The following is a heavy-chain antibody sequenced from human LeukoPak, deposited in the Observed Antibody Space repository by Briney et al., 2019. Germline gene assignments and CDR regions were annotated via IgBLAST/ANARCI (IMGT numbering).Heavy chain of an antibody. J-gene: IGHJ4*02. CDR2: ISYDGSNK. Sequence: HPGGSLRLSCAASGFTFSSYGMHWVRQAPGKGLEWVAVISYDGSNKYYADSVKGRFTISRDNSKNTLYLQMNSLRAEDTAVYYCAKVLVTAISPFDYWGQGTLVTVSS. CDR1: GFTFSSYG. CDR3: AKVLVTAISPFDY. V-gene: IGHV3-30*18. D-gene: IGHD2-21*02.